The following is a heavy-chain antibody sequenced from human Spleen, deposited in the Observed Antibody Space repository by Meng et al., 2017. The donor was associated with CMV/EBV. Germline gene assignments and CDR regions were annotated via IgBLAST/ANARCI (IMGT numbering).Heavy chain of an antibody. D-gene: IGHD4-23*01. CDR3: ARAVGCPFDY. CDR1: GGTCSRYA. J-gene: IGHJ4*02. V-gene: IGHV1-69*05. CDR2: IIPIFGTA. Sequence: SCKASGGTCSRYAISWVRQALGQGLEWMGGIIPIFGTANCAQKFQGRVTITTDESTSTAYMELSSLRSEDTAVCYCARAVGCPFDYWGQGTLVTVSS.